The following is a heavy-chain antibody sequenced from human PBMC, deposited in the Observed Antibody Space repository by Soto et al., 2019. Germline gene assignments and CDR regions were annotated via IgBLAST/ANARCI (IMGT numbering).Heavy chain of an antibody. D-gene: IGHD1-1*01. CDR2: IVVGSGNT. CDR3: AARPGTNPGYYYMDV. Sequence: QMQLVQSGPEVKKPGTSVKVSCRASGFTFSRSAMQWVRQARGQRLEWIGWIVVGSGNTNYAQKFQERVTISRDMSTSTGYMELSSLRSEDTAVYYCAARPGTNPGYYYMDVWGKGTTVTVSS. CDR1: GFTFSRSA. J-gene: IGHJ6*03. V-gene: IGHV1-58*02.